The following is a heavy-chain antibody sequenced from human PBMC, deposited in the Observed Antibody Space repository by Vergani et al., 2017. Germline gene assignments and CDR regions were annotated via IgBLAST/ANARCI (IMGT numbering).Heavy chain of an antibody. CDR2: IIPIFGTA. J-gene: IGHJ5*02. V-gene: IGHV1-69*13. CDR1: GGTFSSYA. D-gene: IGHD3-10*01. Sequence: QVQLVQSGAEVKKPGSSVKVSCKASGGTFSSYAISWVRQAPGQGLEWMGRIIPIFGTANYAQKIQGRVTITADETTSTAYMELSSLRSEDTAVYYCARGELMVRAQNWFDPWGQGTLVTVSS. CDR3: ARGELMVRAQNWFDP.